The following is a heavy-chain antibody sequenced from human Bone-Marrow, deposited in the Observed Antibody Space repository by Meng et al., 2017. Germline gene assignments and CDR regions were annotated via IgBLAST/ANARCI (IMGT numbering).Heavy chain of an antibody. CDR1: GFTFSSHA. Sequence: EVQLLESGGGLVQPGGSLRLSCEASGFTFSSHAMTWVRQVPGKGLEWVSSISGSGASTYYADSVKGRFTISRDNSKNTLYLQMNSLRVEDAAVYYCATYTQTGASWDYWGQGTLVTVSS. CDR3: ATYTQTGASWDY. V-gene: IGHV3-23*01. J-gene: IGHJ4*02. CDR2: ISGSGAST. D-gene: IGHD7-27*01.